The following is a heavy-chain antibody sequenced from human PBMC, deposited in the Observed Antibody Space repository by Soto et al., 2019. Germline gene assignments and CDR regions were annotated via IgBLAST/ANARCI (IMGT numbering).Heavy chain of an antibody. J-gene: IGHJ5*01. CDR2: IYYRGST. D-gene: IGHD6-19*01. Sequence: QVQLQESGPGLVKPSETLSLTCTVSSGSISGHYWSWVRQPPGKGLEWIGHIYYRGSTNYNPSLKSRVTISVDTSKHEFALKLNSVTPAHTALYYCARERNSGWSDSWGQGTLVTVSS. CDR3: ARERNSGWSDS. V-gene: IGHV4-59*11. CDR1: SGSISGHY.